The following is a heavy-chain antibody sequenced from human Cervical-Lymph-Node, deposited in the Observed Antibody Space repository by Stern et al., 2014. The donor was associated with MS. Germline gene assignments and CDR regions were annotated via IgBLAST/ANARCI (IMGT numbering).Heavy chain of an antibody. J-gene: IGHJ4*02. CDR3: ARFDNTSGYYSAFDY. CDR1: GGSISSGGYS. V-gene: IGHV4-30-2*06. Sequence: QLQLQESGSGLVKPSQTLSLTCTVSGGSISSGGYSWSWIRQSPGKGLEWIGYIWQSGSTYYNPSLKSRVTMSVDRAKNHFSLRLSSVTAADTAVYYCARFDNTSGYYSAFDYWGQGALVAVSS. D-gene: IGHD3-3*01. CDR2: IWQSGST.